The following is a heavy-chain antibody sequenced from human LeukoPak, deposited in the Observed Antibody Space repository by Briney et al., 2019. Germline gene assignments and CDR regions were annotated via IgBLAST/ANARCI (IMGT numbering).Heavy chain of an antibody. Sequence: GASVKVSCKASGYTFTNYGFIWVRQAPGQGLEWMGWISAYNGNTNYAQKFQGRVTMTTDTSTSTAYMELRSLRSDDTAVYYCARFGLGKHIEVAGIPFDIWGQGTMVTVSS. D-gene: IGHD6-19*01. J-gene: IGHJ3*02. V-gene: IGHV1-18*01. CDR2: ISAYNGNT. CDR1: GYTFTNYG. CDR3: ARFGLGKHIEVAGIPFDI.